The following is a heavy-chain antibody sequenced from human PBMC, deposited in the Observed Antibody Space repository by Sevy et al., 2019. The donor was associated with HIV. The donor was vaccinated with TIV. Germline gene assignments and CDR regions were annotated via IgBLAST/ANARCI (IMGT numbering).Heavy chain of an antibody. CDR1: RFTFNSYA. D-gene: IGHD6-13*01. V-gene: IGHV3-30*04. Sequence: GGSLRLSCAASRFTFNSYAMYWVRQAPGKGLEWVAVISYDGSFKNYADSVKGRFTISRDNSKNTLYLQMNSLRREDTAIYYCARDAAEGAYGSTWFSNWLDPWGQGTLVTVSS. J-gene: IGHJ5*02. CDR2: ISYDGSFK. CDR3: ARDAAEGAYGSTWFSNWLDP.